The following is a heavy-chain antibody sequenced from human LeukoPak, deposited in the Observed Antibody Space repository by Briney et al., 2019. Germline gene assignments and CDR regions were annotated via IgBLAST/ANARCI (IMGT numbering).Heavy chain of an antibody. Sequence: ASVKVSCKASGYTFTGYYMHWVRQAPGQGLEWMGWINPNSGGTNYAQKFQGRVTMTRDTSISTAYMELSRLRSDDTAVYYCASTSYDFWSGSFDYWGQGTLVTVSS. CDR1: GYTFTGYY. V-gene: IGHV1-2*02. D-gene: IGHD3-3*01. CDR3: ASTSYDFWSGSFDY. J-gene: IGHJ4*02. CDR2: INPNSGGT.